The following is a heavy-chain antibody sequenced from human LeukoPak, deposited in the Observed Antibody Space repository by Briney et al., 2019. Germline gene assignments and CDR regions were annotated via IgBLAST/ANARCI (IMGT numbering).Heavy chain of an antibody. CDR2: TYYRSKWYN. J-gene: IGHJ6*02. V-gene: IGHV6-1*01. CDR1: GDSVSSNSAA. Sequence: SQTLSLTCAISGDSVSSNSAAWNWIRQSPSRGLEWLGRTYYRSKWYNDYAVSVKGRITINPDTSKNQFSLQLNSVTPEDTAVYYCARARWIAVAGRTGVYYYGMDVWGQGTTVTVSS. D-gene: IGHD6-19*01. CDR3: ARARWIAVAGRTGVYYYGMDV.